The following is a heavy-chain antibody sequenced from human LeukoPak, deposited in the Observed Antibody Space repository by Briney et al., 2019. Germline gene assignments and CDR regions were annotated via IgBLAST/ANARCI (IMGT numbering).Heavy chain of an antibody. Sequence: GSLRLSCAASGFTFSSYAMSLVRQAPGKGLEWVSSISGSGGNTFYADSVKGRFTISGDNSKNTLYLQMNSLRAEDTAAYHCAKGRNEDGDAALNYWGQGTLVTVSS. J-gene: IGHJ4*02. CDR3: AKGRNEDGDAALNY. D-gene: IGHD4-17*01. CDR2: ISGSGGNT. CDR1: GFTFSSYA. V-gene: IGHV3-23*01.